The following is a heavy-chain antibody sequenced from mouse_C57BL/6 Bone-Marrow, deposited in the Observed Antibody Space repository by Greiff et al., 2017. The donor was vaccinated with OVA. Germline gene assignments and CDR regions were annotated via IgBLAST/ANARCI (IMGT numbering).Heavy chain of an antibody. CDR1: GFTFSDYY. CDR3: ARHGSGYWYFDV. CDR2: ISNGGGST. D-gene: IGHD3-2*02. J-gene: IGHJ1*03. V-gene: IGHV5-12*01. Sequence: EVQGVESGGGLVQPGGSLKLSCAASGFTFSDYYMYWVRQTPEKRLEWVAYISNGGGSTYYPDTVKGRFTISRDNAKNTLYLQMSRLKSEDTAMYYCARHGSGYWYFDVWGTGTTVTVSS.